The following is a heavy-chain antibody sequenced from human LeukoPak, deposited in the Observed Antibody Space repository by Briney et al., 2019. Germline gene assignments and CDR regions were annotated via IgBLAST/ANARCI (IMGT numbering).Heavy chain of an antibody. J-gene: IGHJ5*02. Sequence: SETLSLTCTVSGGSISSSNYYWGWLRQPPGKGLEWIGSIYYSGSTYYNPSLKSRVTISIDTSKNHFSLKLSSVTAADTAVYYCAGHYDSNGYYYTFLFDPWGQGTLVTVSS. D-gene: IGHD3-22*01. V-gene: IGHV4-39*02. CDR1: GGSISSSNYY. CDR2: IYYSGST. CDR3: AGHYDSNGYYYTFLFDP.